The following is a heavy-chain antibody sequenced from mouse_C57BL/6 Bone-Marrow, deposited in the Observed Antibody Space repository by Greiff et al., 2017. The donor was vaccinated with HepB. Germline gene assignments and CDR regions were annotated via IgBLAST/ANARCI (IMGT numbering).Heavy chain of an antibody. CDR2: IYPGDGDT. V-gene: IGHV1-82*01. D-gene: IGHD2-3*01. CDR3: AIYDGYYHY. J-gene: IGHJ2*01. CDR1: GYAFSSSW. Sequence: VQLQQSGPELVKPGASVKISCKASGYAFSSSWMNWVKQRPGKGLEWIGRIYPGDGDTNYNGKFTGKATLTADKSSSTAYMQLSSLTSEDSAVYFCAIYDGYYHYWGQGTTLTVSS.